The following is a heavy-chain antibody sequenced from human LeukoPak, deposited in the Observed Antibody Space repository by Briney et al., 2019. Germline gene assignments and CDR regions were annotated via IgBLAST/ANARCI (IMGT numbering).Heavy chain of an antibody. Sequence: PGGSLRLSCAASGFTFSSYSMNWVRQAPGKGLEWVSSISSSSSYIYYADSVKGRFTISRDNAKNSLYLQMNSLRAGDTAVYYCARVEGSSGYYYRTFDYWGQGTLVTVSS. CDR1: GFTFSSYS. D-gene: IGHD3-22*01. CDR3: ARVEGSSGYYYRTFDY. CDR2: ISSSSSYI. J-gene: IGHJ4*02. V-gene: IGHV3-21*01.